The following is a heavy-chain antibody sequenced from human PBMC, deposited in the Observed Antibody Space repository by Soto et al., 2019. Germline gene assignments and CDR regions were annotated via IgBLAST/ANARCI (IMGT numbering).Heavy chain of an antibody. D-gene: IGHD5-18*01. CDR3: ARGIRNYYGTDV. CDR2: IKGDETNT. V-gene: IGHV3-74*01. J-gene: IGHJ6*02. CDR1: GFTFSSYW. Sequence: EEQLVESGGGLVQPGGSLRLSCAASGFTFSSYWMHWVRQGPGKGLVWVSRIKGDETNTNYADSVRGRFTISRDNAKNTVYLQMNSLRDEDTGDYYCARGIRNYYGTDVWGQGTTVTVSS.